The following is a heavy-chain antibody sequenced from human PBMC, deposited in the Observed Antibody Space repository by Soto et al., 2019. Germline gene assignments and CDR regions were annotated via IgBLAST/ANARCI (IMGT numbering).Heavy chain of an antibody. D-gene: IGHD3-16*01. V-gene: IGHV4-59*01. J-gene: IGHJ5*02. CDR1: GGSISNYY. CDR3: ASGGNWFDP. CDR2: MYYNGNI. Sequence: SETLSITCNVSGGSISNYYWTWVRQSPEKGLEWIGYMYYNGNINYNPSLKSRVTISIDASKNQFSLTLKSVTAADTAVYYCASGGNWFDPWGQGVLVTSPQ.